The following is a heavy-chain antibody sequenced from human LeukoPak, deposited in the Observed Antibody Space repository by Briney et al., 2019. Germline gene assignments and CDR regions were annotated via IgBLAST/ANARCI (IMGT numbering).Heavy chain of an antibody. CDR1: GYTFSNHW. Sequence: PGGSLILSCAASGYTFSNHWMSWVRQAPGKGVEWVANIKQDGSEKNYADSVRGRFTISRDNAKNSLYLQMNSLRAEDTAVYYCARDGYTTSSVFRDWGQGTLVTVSS. V-gene: IGHV3-7*01. D-gene: IGHD6-6*01. J-gene: IGHJ4*02. CDR2: IKQDGSEK. CDR3: ARDGYTTSSVFRD.